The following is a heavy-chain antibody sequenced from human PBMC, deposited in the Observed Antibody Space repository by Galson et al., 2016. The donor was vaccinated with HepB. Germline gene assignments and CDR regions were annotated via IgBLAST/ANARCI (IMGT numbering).Heavy chain of an antibody. D-gene: IGHD5-12*01. Sequence: SLRLSCAASGFTFSDYFLTWIRQAPGTGLEWLSYIDTRGSNISYADSVRGRFTVSRDNTKTSLYLAMNSLRAEDTAIYYGARGGLRLPFGMDVWGQGTAVTVSS. CDR2: IDTRGSNI. J-gene: IGHJ6*02. CDR1: GFTFSDYF. CDR3: ARGGLRLPFGMDV. V-gene: IGHV3-11*01.